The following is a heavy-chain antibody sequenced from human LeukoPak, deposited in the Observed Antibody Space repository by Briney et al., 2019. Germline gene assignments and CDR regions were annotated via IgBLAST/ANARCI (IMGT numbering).Heavy chain of an antibody. J-gene: IGHJ3*02. V-gene: IGHV3-33*01. CDR3: ARDDALGDNALDI. CDR1: GFTFSSYG. CDR2: IWNDGSQE. Sequence: GGSLRLSCAASGFTFSSYGMHWVRQAPGKGLEWVAVIWNDGSQEKYADSVKGRFTISKDNSKNTLFLQMNSLRAEDTAVYYCARDDALGDNALDIWGQGTMVTVSS. D-gene: IGHD3-16*01.